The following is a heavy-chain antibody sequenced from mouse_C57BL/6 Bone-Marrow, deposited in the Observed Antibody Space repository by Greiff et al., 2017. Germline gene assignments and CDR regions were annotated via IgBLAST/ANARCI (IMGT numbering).Heavy chain of an antibody. CDR2: INPYNGGT. Sequence: VQLQQSGPVLVKPGASVKMSCKASGYTFTDYYMNWVKQSHGKSLEWIGVINPYNGGTSYNQKFKGKATLTVDKSSSTAYMELNSLTSEDSAVXYCAREKGFNDDDYYAMDYWGQGTSVTVSS. CDR1: GYTFTDYY. CDR3: AREKGFNDDDYYAMDY. J-gene: IGHJ4*01. D-gene: IGHD2-4*01. V-gene: IGHV1-19*01.